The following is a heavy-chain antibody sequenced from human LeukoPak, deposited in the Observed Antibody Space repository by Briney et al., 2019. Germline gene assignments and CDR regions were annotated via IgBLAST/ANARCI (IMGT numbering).Heavy chain of an antibody. CDR3: ARDYRRDTVANNWFDP. Sequence: GGSLRLSCAASGFSFSYYWMSWVRQAPGKGLEWVAVISYDGSKKYYADSVKGRFTISRDNSKNTLDLQMNSLRVEDTAVYYCARDYRRDTVANNWFDPWGQGTLVTVSS. D-gene: IGHD5-12*01. CDR2: ISYDGSKK. CDR1: GFSFSYYW. V-gene: IGHV3-30*03. J-gene: IGHJ5*02.